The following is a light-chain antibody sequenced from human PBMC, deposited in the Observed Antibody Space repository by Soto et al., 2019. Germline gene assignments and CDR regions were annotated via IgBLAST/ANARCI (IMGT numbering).Light chain of an antibody. CDR3: TSYTSSSTLVV. CDR1: SSDVGGYNY. CDR2: DVS. Sequence: QSALTQPASVSGSPGQSITISCTGTSSDVGGYNYVSWYQHHPGKAPKLMISDVSNRPSGVSNRFSGSKSGNTASLTISGLQDEDEADYSCTSYTSSSTLVVFGGGTKLTVL. J-gene: IGLJ2*01. V-gene: IGLV2-14*03.